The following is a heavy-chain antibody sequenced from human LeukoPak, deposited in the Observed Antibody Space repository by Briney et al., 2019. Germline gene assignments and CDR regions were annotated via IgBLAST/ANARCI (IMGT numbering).Heavy chain of an antibody. CDR1: GYTFTSYA. D-gene: IGHD6-19*01. Sequence: ASVKVSCKASGYTFTSYAMHWVRQAPGQRLEWMGWINAGNGNTKYSQKFQGRVTITRDTSASTAYMELSSLRSDDTAVYYCARDNPLYSSGWYGNVAFDIWGQGTMVTVSS. CDR3: ARDNPLYSSGWYGNVAFDI. J-gene: IGHJ3*02. CDR2: INAGNGNT. V-gene: IGHV1-3*01.